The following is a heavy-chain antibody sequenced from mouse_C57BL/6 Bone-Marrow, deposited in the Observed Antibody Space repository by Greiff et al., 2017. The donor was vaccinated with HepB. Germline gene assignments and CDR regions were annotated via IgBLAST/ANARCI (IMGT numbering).Heavy chain of an antibody. CDR2: ISGGGGNT. CDR1: GFTFSSYT. J-gene: IGHJ1*03. D-gene: IGHD1-1*01. CDR3: ASPITTVVARYFDV. V-gene: IGHV5-9*01. Sequence: EVNVVESGGGLVKPGGSLKLSCAASGFTFSSYTMSWVRQTPEKRLEWVATISGGGGNTYYPDSVKGRFTISRDNAKNTLYLQMSSLRSEDTALYYCASPITTVVARYFDVWGTGTTVTVSS.